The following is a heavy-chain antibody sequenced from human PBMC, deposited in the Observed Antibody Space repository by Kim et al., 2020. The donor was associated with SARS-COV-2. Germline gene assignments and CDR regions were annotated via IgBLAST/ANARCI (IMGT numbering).Heavy chain of an antibody. CDR3: AKDNRYDYGDPYVNWYFDL. CDR2: ISYDGSNK. J-gene: IGHJ2*01. D-gene: IGHD4-17*01. V-gene: IGHV3-30*18. Sequence: GGSLRLSCAASGFTFSSYGMHWVRQAPGKGLEWVAVISYDGSNKYYADSVKGRFTISRDNSKNTLYLQMNSLRAEDTAVYYCAKDNRYDYGDPYVNWYFDLWGRGTLVTVSS. CDR1: GFTFSSYG.